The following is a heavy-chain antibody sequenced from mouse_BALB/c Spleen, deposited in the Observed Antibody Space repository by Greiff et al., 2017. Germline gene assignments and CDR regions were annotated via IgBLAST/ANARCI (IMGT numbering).Heavy chain of an antibody. V-gene: IGHV1-4*01. CDR3: ASSMITTGAMDY. CDR1: GYTFTSYT. J-gene: IGHJ4*01. Sequence: QVQLQQSGAELARPGASVKMSCKASGYTFTSYTMHWVKQRPGQGLEWIGYINPSSGYTNYNQKFKDKATLTADKSSSTAYMQLSSLTSEDSAVYYCASSMITTGAMDYWGQGTSVTVSS. CDR2: INPSSGYT. D-gene: IGHD2-4*01.